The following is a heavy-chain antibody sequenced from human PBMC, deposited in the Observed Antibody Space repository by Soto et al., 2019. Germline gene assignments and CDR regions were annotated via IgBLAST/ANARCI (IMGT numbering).Heavy chain of an antibody. D-gene: IGHD3-3*01. CDR3: ARASAFLEWLSNFDY. J-gene: IGHJ4*02. Sequence: SETLSHTCTVSGGSISSGGYYWSWIRQHPGKGLEWIGYIYYSGSTYYNPSLKSRVTISVDTSKNQFSLKLSSVTAADTAVYYCARASAFLEWLSNFDYWGQGTLVTVSS. CDR2: IYYSGST. CDR1: GGSISSGGYY. V-gene: IGHV4-31*03.